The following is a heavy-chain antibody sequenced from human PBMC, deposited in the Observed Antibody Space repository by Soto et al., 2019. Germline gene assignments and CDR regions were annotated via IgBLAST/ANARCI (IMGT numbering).Heavy chain of an antibody. J-gene: IGHJ6*02. Sequence: EVQLLESGGGLVQPGGSLRLSCAASGFTFSSYAMSWVRQAPGKGLEWVSAISGSGGSTYYADSVEGRFTISRDNXXNTLYLQMNSLRAEDTAVYYCAKWMDRDYYYGMDVWGQGTTVTVSS. CDR2: ISGSGGST. CDR3: AKWMDRDYYYGMDV. V-gene: IGHV3-23*01. D-gene: IGHD3-10*01. CDR1: GFTFSSYA.